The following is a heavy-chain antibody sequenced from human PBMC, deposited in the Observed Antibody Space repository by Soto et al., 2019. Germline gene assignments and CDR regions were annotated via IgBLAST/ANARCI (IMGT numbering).Heavy chain of an antibody. CDR1: GNIFSGFG. J-gene: IGHJ4*02. D-gene: IGHD3-22*01. V-gene: IGHV3-33*01. CDR3: ARDPPAQYYYDSSGYLDY. Sequence: GGSLRLSCAASGNIFSGFGMHWVRQAPGKGLEWVAVIRYDGSNIYYADSVQGRFTISRDNSKNTLYLQMNSLRAEDTAVYYCARDPPAQYYYDSSGYLDYWGQGTLVTVSS. CDR2: IRYDGSNI.